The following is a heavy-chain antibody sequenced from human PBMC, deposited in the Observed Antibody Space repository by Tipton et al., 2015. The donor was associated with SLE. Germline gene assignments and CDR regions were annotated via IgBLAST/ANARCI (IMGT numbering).Heavy chain of an antibody. CDR3: ARELVGADDAFDL. CDR2: IYYRGGT. V-gene: IGHV4-59*01. Sequence: LSLTCTVSGGSISSYYWSWIRQPPGKGLEWIGYIYYRGGTNYNPSLKSRVTISVDTSKNQFSRKLSSVTAADAAVYYCARELVGADDAFDLGRQGTMVTVSS. D-gene: IGHD1-26*01. J-gene: IGHJ3*01. CDR1: GGSISSYY.